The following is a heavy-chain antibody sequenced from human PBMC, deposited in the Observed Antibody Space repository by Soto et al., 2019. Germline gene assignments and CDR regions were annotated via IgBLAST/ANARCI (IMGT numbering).Heavy chain of an antibody. V-gene: IGHV3-23*01. J-gene: IGHJ4*02. CDR1: GFAFGTCA. CDR3: ARDQDTYGQAVFDS. CDR2: ISGSGGST. Sequence: PGGSLRLSCAASGFAFGTCAMSWVRQAPGRGLEWVSGISGSGGSTYYADSVKGRFTISRDNANNTLYLQMNSLRAEDTGMYYCARDQDTYGQAVFDSWGQGTLVTVSS. D-gene: IGHD2-15*01.